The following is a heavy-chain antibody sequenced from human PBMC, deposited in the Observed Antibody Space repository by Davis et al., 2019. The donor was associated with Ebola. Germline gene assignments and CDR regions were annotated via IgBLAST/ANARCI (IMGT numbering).Heavy chain of an antibody. J-gene: IGHJ4*02. D-gene: IGHD2-8*02. V-gene: IGHV3-23*01. CDR1: GFMFSSCG. Sequence: GESLKISCAASGFMFSSCGMNWVRQAPGKGLEWVSGIGVSGGSTYADSVKGRFTISRDNSKSTMFLQMNGLRAEDTAVYYCARELRTGGVVFDSWGQGTLVSVSS. CDR3: ARELRTGGVVFDS. CDR2: IGVSGGST.